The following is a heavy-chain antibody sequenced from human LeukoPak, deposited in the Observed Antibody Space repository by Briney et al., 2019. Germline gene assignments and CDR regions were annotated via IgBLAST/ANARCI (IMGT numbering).Heavy chain of an antibody. V-gene: IGHV3-30*02. CDR3: ARDPRPRYYYYYMDV. CDR1: GFTFSSFG. J-gene: IGHJ6*03. Sequence: GGSLSLSCAARGFTFSSFGVQWARQAPGKGLEWVAFIRYDGSNKYYADSVKGRFNISRDNSKNTRYLQMNSLRAEDTAVYYCARDPRPRYYYYYMDVWGKGTTVTISS. CDR2: IRYDGSNK.